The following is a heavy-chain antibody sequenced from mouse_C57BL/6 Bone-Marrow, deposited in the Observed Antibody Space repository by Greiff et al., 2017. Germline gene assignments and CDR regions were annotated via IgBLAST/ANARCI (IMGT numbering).Heavy chain of an antibody. V-gene: IGHV5-4*01. CDR2: ISDGGSYT. CDR1: GFTFSSYA. J-gene: IGHJ3*01. CDR3: ARGRPVRGFAD. D-gene: IGHD2-12*01. Sequence: EVQLVESGGGLVKPGGSLKLSCAASGFTFSSYAMSWVRQTPEKRLEWVATISDGGSYTYYPDNVKGRFTISRDTAKNNLYLQMRPLKSEDTAMYYCARGRPVRGFADWGPGTLVTVSA.